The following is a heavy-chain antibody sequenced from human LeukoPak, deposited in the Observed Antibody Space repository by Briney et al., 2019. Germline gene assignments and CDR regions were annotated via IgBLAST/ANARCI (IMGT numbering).Heavy chain of an antibody. CDR1: GGSISYYY. D-gene: IGHD4-17*01. CDR3: AREDPQTTVPEGMDV. Sequence: SETLSLTCTVSGGSISYYYWSWIRQSPGKGLEWIGYIYYSGTTNYNASLKSRVTISVDTSKNQSSLQLRSVTAADTAVYYCAREDPQTTVPEGMDVWGQGTTVTVSS. V-gene: IGHV4-59*01. J-gene: IGHJ6*02. CDR2: IYYSGTT.